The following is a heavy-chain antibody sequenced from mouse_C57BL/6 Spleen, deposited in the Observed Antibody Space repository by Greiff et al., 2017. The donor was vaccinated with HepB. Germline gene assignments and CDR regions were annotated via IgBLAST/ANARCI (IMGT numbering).Heavy chain of an antibody. CDR3: ARQEATYYGNYGFAY. Sequence: EVQLQESGGDLVKPGGSLKLSCAASGFTFSSYGMSWVRQTPDKRLEWVATISSGGSYTYYPDSVKGRFTISRDNAKNTLYLQMSSLKSEDTAMYYCARQEATYYGNYGFAYWGQGTLVTVSA. J-gene: IGHJ3*01. CDR1: GFTFSSYG. CDR2: ISSGGSYT. V-gene: IGHV5-6*01. D-gene: IGHD2-10*01.